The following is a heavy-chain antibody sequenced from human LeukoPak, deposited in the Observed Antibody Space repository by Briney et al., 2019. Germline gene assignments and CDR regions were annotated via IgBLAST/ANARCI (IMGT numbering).Heavy chain of an antibody. CDR1: GGTFSSYA. J-gene: IGHJ4*02. Sequence: GASVTVSCKASGGTFSSYAISWVRQAPGQGLEWMGGIIPIFGTANYAQKFQGRVTITADESTSTAYMELSSLRSEDTAVYYCARYRRGYSGYDYGYSYGYWFDYWGQGTLVTVSS. CDR2: IIPIFGTA. D-gene: IGHD5-12*01. CDR3: ARYRRGYSGYDYGYSYGYWFDY. V-gene: IGHV1-69*13.